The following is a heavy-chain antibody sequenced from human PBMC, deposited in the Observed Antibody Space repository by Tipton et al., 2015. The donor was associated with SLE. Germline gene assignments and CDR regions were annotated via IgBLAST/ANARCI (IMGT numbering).Heavy chain of an antibody. J-gene: IGHJ4*02. CDR2: LYYSGNT. CDR3: ARGYCSDGACYGFGFFDY. V-gene: IGHV4-39*07. D-gene: IGHD2-8*01. CDR1: GGSIRSSRHF. Sequence: PSLTCTVSGGSIRSSRHFWGWIRQPPGKGLEWIGVLYYSGNTYYNPSLKSPVTLSIDTSKNQFSLKMRSVTAADTAVYFCARGYCSDGACYGFGFFDYWGQGNLVTVSS.